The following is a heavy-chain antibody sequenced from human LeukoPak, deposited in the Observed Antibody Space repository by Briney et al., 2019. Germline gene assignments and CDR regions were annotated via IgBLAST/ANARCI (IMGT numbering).Heavy chain of an antibody. D-gene: IGHD3-22*01. J-gene: IGHJ3*02. Sequence: GESLKISCKGSGYSFTSYWIGWVRQMPGKALEGLGIFYPGDSDTRYSPSFQGQVTISADKSISTAYLQWSSLKASDTAMYYCAGTYYYDSSGHRYAFDIWGQGTMVTVSS. CDR3: AGTYYYDSSGHRYAFDI. CDR1: GYSFTSYW. CDR2: FYPGDSDT. V-gene: IGHV5-51*01.